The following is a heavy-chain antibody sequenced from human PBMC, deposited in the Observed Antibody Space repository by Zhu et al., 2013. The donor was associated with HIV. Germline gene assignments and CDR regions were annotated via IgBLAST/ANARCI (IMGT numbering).Heavy chain of an antibody. D-gene: IGHD6-13*01. Sequence: QVQLVQSGAEVKKPGSSVKVSCKASGGTFSSYAISWVRQAPGQGLEWMGGIIPIFGTANYAQKFQGRVTITADESTSTAYMELSSLRSEDTAVYYCARDPPPSIAAAGTKVNAYYYYYGMDVVGPNGPTVTV. CDR3: ARDPPPSIAAAGTKVNAYYYYYGMDV. CDR1: GGTFSSYA. CDR2: IIPIFGTA. V-gene: IGHV1-69*01. J-gene: IGHJ6*02.